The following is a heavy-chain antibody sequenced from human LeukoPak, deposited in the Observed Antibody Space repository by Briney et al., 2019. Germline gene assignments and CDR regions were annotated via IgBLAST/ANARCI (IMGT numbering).Heavy chain of an antibody. CDR1: GYTFTMYY. CDR2: INPSDGAT. D-gene: IGHD3-10*01. J-gene: IGHJ6*03. Sequence: ASVKVSCKASGYTFTMYYIHWVRQAPGQGLEWMGMINPSDGATTYAQRFQGRVTMTRDMSTTTVYMDLRSLRSDDTAVYFCAREQRGGISRNCGVLFASYYTYYYMDVWGRGTTVTVSS. V-gene: IGHV1-46*01. CDR3: AREQRGGISRNCGVLFASYYTYYYMDV.